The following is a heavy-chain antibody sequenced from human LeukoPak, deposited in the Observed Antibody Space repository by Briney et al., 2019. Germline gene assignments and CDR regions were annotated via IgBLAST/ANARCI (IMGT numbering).Heavy chain of an antibody. J-gene: IGHJ4*02. D-gene: IGHD3-3*01. CDR2: IWYDGSDK. V-gene: IGHV3-33*01. Sequence: GGSLRLSCAASGFTFSNYGMHWVRQAPGKGLEWVAVIWYDGSDKYYADPVKGRFTISRDNSKNTLYLQMNSLRAEDTAVYYCASSGITIFGVVMRYFDYWGQGTLVTVSS. CDR3: ASSGITIFGVVMRYFDY. CDR1: GFTFSNYG.